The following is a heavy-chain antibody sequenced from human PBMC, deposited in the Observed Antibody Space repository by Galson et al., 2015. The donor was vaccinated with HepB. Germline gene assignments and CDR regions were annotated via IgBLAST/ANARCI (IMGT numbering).Heavy chain of an antibody. Sequence: SLRLSCAASGFTSSTYAIHWVRQAPGKGLEWVSVISHNGNYKYFEDSVKGRFTISRDNSKDTLYLQMNGLRVEDTALYYCARGNRNNYYYYAMDVWGQGTTVTVSS. CDR3: ARGNRNNYYYYAMDV. J-gene: IGHJ6*02. D-gene: IGHD1-14*01. CDR1: GFTSSTYA. CDR2: ISHNGNYK. V-gene: IGHV3-30*04.